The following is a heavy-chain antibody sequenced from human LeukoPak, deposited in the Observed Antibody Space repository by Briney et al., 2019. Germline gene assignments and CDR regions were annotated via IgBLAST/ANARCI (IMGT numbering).Heavy chain of an antibody. CDR2: ISAYNGNT. CDR3: ARVGGSNPYYHYYYYMDV. Sequence: ASVKVSCKASGYTFTSYGISWVRQAPGQGLEWMGWISAYNGNTNYAQKPQGRVTMTTDTSTSTAYMELRSLRSDDTAVYYCARVGGSNPYYHYYYYMDVWGKGTTVTVSS. J-gene: IGHJ6*03. V-gene: IGHV1-18*01. CDR1: GYTFTSYG. D-gene: IGHD4-11*01.